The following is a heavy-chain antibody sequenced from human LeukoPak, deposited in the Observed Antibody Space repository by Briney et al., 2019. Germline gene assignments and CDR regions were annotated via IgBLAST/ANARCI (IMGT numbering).Heavy chain of an antibody. CDR2: IIPILGIA. J-gene: IGHJ3*02. CDR1: GGTFSSYA. Sequence: VASVKVSCKASGGTFSSYAISWVRQAPGQGLEWMGRIIPILGIANYAQKFQGRVTITADKSTSTAYMELSSLRSEDTAVYYCAREFPPPDAFDIWGQGTMVTVSS. CDR3: AREFPPPDAFDI. V-gene: IGHV1-69*04.